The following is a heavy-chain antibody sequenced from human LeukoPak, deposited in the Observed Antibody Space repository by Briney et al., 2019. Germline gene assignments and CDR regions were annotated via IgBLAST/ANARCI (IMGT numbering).Heavy chain of an antibody. D-gene: IGHD3-22*01. CDR1: GGSFSGDY. J-gene: IGHJ4*02. Sequence: SETLSLTCAVYGGSFSGDYWSWIRQPPEKGLEWIGEINHSGSTNYNPSLKSRVTISVDTSKNQSSLKLSSVTAADTAVYYCATYYYDSSGQMRGDYFDYWGQGTLVTVSS. V-gene: IGHV4-34*01. CDR3: ATYYYDSSGQMRGDYFDY. CDR2: INHSGST.